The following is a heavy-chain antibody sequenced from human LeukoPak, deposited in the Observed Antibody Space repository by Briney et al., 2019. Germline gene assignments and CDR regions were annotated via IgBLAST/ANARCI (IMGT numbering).Heavy chain of an antibody. CDR1: GFTFSSYS. V-gene: IGHV3-21*01. J-gene: IGHJ4*02. D-gene: IGHD6-19*01. CDR3: AREGGGWYGYYFDY. CDR2: ISGSSTFM. Sequence: PGGSLRLSCAASGFTFSSYSMNWVRQAPGKGLEWVSSISGSSTFMYYADSLKGRFTISRDNAKNSLYLQMNSLRAEDTAVYYCAREGGGWYGYYFDYWGQGTLVTVSS.